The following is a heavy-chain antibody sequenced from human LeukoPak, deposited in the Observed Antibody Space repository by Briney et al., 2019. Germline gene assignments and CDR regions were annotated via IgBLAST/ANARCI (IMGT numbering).Heavy chain of an antibody. Sequence: SETLSLTCTVSGGSITSGGYYWSWIRQHPGKGLEWIGNTYYSGSTHYNPSLKRRLTISVDTSKNQFSLKLSSVTAADTAVHYCARDRGLRGMIFWYFDYWGPGTLVTVSS. CDR2: TYYSGST. CDR3: ARDRGLRGMIFWYFDY. J-gene: IGHJ4*02. V-gene: IGHV4-31*03. D-gene: IGHD3/OR15-3a*01. CDR1: GGSITSGGYY.